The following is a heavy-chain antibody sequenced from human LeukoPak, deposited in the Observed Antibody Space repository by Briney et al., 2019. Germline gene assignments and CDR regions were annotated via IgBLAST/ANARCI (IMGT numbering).Heavy chain of an antibody. J-gene: IGHJ3*02. Sequence: SQTLSLTCTVSGGSISSGGYYWSWIRQPPGKGLEWIGYIYHSGSTYYNPSLKSRVTISVDRSKNQFSLKLSSVTAADTAVYYCARDLISGDWTWDIWGQGTMVTVSS. D-gene: IGHD2-21*02. V-gene: IGHV4-30-2*01. CDR1: GGSISSGGYY. CDR3: ARDLISGDWTWDI. CDR2: IYHSGST.